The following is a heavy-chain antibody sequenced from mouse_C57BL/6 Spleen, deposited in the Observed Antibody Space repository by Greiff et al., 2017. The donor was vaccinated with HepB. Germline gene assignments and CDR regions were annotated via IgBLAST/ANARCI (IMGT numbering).Heavy chain of an antibody. D-gene: IGHD2-2*01. CDR2: IYPGSGSN. J-gene: IGHJ4*01. CDR3: ARAWLRGYAMDY. Sequence: VQLQQSGAELVKPGASVKMSCKASGYTFTSYWITWVKQRPGQGLEWIGDIYPGSGSNNYNEQFKSKATLTVDTSSSTAYVQLSSQTSEDSAVYYCARAWLRGYAMDYWGQGTSVTVSS. CDR1: GYTFTSYW. V-gene: IGHV1-55*01.